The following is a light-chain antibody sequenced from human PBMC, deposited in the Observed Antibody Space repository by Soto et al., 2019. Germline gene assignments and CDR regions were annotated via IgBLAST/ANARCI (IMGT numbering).Light chain of an antibody. Sequence: EIVMTQSPATLSVSPGERATLTCRASQSVSSSLAWYQQKPGQAPRLLIYGASTRATGIPARFSGSRSGTEFSLTISSLQSEDFAVYYCQQYNYWPLYTFGQGTKLEIK. V-gene: IGKV3-15*01. CDR3: QQYNYWPLYT. CDR2: GAS. CDR1: QSVSSS. J-gene: IGKJ2*01.